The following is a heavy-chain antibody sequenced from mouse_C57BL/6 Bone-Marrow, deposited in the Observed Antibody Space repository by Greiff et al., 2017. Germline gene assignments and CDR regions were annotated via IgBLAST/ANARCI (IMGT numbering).Heavy chain of an antibody. D-gene: IGHD6-1*01. CDR2: IYPRSGNT. CDR1: GYTFTSYG. CDR3: ASLALWYFDV. Sequence: VQLQQSGAELARPGASVKLSCKASGYTFTSYGISWVKQRTGQGLEWIGEIYPRSGNTYYNEKFKGKATLTADKSSSTAYMELRSLTSEDSAVYFCASLALWYFDVWGTGTTVTVPS. J-gene: IGHJ1*03. V-gene: IGHV1-81*01.